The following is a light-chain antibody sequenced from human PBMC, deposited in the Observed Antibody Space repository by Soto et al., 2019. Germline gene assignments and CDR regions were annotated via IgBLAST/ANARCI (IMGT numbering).Light chain of an antibody. V-gene: IGKV4-1*01. CDR3: QQYYSTRP. Sequence: DIVMTHSPDSVPVSXRVXAXXXXXXXXXXLYSSNNKNYLAWYQQKPGQPPKLLIYWASTRESGVPDRFSGSGSGTDFTLTISSLQAEDVAVYYCQQYYSTRPFGQGTKADIK. J-gene: IGKJ1*01. CDR1: XXXLYSSNNKNY. CDR2: WAS.